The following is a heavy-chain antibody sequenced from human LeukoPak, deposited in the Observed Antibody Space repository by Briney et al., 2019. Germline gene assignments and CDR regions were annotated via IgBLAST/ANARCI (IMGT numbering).Heavy chain of an antibody. D-gene: IGHD2-15*01. J-gene: IGHJ4*02. CDR2: INPNSGGT. V-gene: IGHV1-2*02. CDR1: GYTFTDYF. Sequence: ASVKVSCKASGYTFTDYFVHWVRQAPGQGLEWMGWINPNSGGTNYAQKFQGRVTMTRDTSISTAFMELSRPRSDDTAVYYCARDIVTERGYCSGGSCYFDYWGQGTLVTVSS. CDR3: ARDIVTERGYCSGGSCYFDY.